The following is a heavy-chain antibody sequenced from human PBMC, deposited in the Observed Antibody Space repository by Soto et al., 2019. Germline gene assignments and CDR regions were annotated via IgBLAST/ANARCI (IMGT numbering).Heavy chain of an antibody. CDR3: ARQRVLSTNMFITSFDP. D-gene: IGHD3-10*02. CDR2: VYYTETT. V-gene: IGHV4-39*01. CDR1: GGSINSSDHF. J-gene: IGHJ5*02. Sequence: SETLSLTCSLSGGSINSSDHFWGWIRQTPGKGLEWIGSVYYTETTYYNPSLKSPVTISVETSRNTFSLKVNSVTAADTGIYYCARQRVLSTNMFITSFDPWGQGTLVTVSS.